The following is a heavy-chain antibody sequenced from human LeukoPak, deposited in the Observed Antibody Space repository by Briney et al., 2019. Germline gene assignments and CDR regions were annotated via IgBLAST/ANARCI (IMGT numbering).Heavy chain of an antibody. J-gene: IGHJ4*02. D-gene: IGHD3-22*01. CDR1: GGSISSGSYY. V-gene: IGHV4-61*02. Sequence: PSETLSLTCTVSGGSISSGSYYWSWIRQPAGKGLEWIGRIYTSGSTNYNPSLKSRVTISVDTSKNQFSLKLSSVTAADTAVYYCASVDSSGYSIDYWGQGTLVTVSS. CDR2: IYTSGST. CDR3: ASVDSSGYSIDY.